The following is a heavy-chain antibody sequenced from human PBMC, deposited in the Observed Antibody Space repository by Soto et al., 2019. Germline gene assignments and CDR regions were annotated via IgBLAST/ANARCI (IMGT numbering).Heavy chain of an antibody. Sequence: ASVKVSCKASGYTFTSYGISWVRQAPGQGLEWMGWISAYNGNTNYAQKLQGRVTMTTDTSTSTAYMELRSLRSDDTAVYYCARDAGAPYYYDSSTDYWGQGILVTVSS. CDR3: ARDAGAPYYYDSSTDY. CDR1: GYTFTSYG. J-gene: IGHJ4*02. D-gene: IGHD3-22*01. V-gene: IGHV1-18*04. CDR2: ISAYNGNT.